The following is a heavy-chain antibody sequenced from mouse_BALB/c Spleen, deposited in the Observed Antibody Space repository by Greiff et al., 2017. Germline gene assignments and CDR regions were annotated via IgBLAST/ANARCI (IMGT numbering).Heavy chain of an antibody. J-gene: IGHJ4*01. CDR2: IDPYNGGT. CDR3: ARRPLYYGNYDYAMDY. CDR1: GYAFTSYN. V-gene: IGHV1S135*01. Sequence: EVQLQQSGPELVKPGASVKVSCKASGYAFTSYNMYWVKQSHGKSLEWIGYIDPYNGGTSYNQKFKGKATLTVDKSSSTAYMHLNSLTSEDSAVYYCARRPLYYGNYDYAMDYWGQGTSVTVSS. D-gene: IGHD2-1*01.